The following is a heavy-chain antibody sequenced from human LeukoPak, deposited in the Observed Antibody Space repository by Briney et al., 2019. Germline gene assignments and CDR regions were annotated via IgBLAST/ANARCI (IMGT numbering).Heavy chain of an antibody. CDR1: GFTVSSKY. V-gene: IGHV3-53*01. CDR3: ARDVLIAADGVIRLDAFDI. D-gene: IGHD6-13*01. CDR2: LYSGGTT. Sequence: PGGSLRLSCAASGFTVSSKYMSWVRQAPGQGLEWVSILYSGGTTDYADSVRGRFSISRDNSKNTVYLQMNSLRAEDTAVYYCARDVLIAADGVIRLDAFDIWGQGTVVTVSS. J-gene: IGHJ3*02.